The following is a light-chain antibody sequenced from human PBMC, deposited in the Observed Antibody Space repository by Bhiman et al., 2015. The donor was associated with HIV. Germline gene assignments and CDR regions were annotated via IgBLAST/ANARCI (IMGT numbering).Light chain of an antibody. J-gene: IGLJ1*01. Sequence: QSALTQPPSASGSPGQSVTISCTGTSSDIGDSDSVSWYQQRPGKAPKLMIYEVIKRPSGVPDRFSGSKSGNTASLTISGLQAEDEADYYCSSYTSSSTYVFGTGTNVTVL. V-gene: IGLV2-8*01. CDR3: SSYTSSSTYV. CDR2: EVI. CDR1: SSDIGDSDS.